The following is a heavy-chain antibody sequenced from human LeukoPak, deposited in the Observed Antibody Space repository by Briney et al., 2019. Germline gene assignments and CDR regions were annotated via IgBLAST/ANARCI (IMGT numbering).Heavy chain of an antibody. D-gene: IGHD2-15*01. V-gene: IGHV3-66*01. CDR3: ARAVVVAATPYYFDY. CDR1: GFTVSSNY. J-gene: IGHJ4*02. Sequence: GGSLRLSCAASGFTVSSNYMSWVRQAPGKGLEWVSVIYSGGSTYYADSVKGRFTISRDNSKNTLYLQMNSLRAEDTAVYYCARAVVVAATPYYFDYWGQGTLVTVSS. CDR2: IYSGGST.